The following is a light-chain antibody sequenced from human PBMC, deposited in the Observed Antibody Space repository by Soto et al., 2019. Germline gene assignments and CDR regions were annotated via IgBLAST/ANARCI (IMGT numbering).Light chain of an antibody. V-gene: IGLV2-23*01. CDR2: EGT. CDR3: CSYAGSTSVV. Sequence: QSALTQPASVSGSPGQSITLSCTGTSSDIGNYNLVSWYQQHPGKVPKLILYEGTTRPSGVSNRISGSKSGNTASLTISGRQAEDEADYYCCSYAGSTSVVFGGGTKVTVL. CDR1: SSDIGNYNL. J-gene: IGLJ3*02.